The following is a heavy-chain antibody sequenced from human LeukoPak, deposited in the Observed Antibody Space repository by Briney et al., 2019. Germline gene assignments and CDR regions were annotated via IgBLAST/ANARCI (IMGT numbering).Heavy chain of an antibody. CDR2: INHSGST. J-gene: IGHJ4*02. V-gene: IGHV4-34*01. D-gene: IGHD6-13*01. CDR3: ARNTGYSSSWYLGSRIDY. Sequence: PSETLSLTCAVYGGSFSGYYWSWIRQPPGKGLEWIGEINHSGSTNYNPSLESRVTISVDTSKNQFSLKLSSVTAADTAVYYCARNTGYSSSWYLGSRIDYWGQGTLVTVSS. CDR1: GGSFSGYY.